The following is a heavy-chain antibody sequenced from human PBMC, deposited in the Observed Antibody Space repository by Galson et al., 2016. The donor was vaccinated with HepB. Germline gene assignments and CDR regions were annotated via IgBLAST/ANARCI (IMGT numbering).Heavy chain of an antibody. Sequence: SVKVSCKASGGTFANYSIIWARQAPGQGLEWMGGIIPIFGKTNYAQKFQGRVTITADQSTGTVYMEMSSLRSDDTALYYCARGTINRSHFDFWGPGTPVTVSS. CDR2: IIPIFGKT. CDR3: ARGTINRSHFDF. D-gene: IGHD1-14*01. CDR1: GGTFANYS. V-gene: IGHV1-69*13. J-gene: IGHJ4*02.